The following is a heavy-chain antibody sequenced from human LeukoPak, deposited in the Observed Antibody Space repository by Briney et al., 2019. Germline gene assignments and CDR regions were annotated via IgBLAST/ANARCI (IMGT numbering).Heavy chain of an antibody. CDR3: VRVGATFAAFEI. CDR1: GFTFGSYW. CDR2: INREGSTT. J-gene: IGHJ3*02. D-gene: IGHD1-26*01. Sequence: GGSPRLSCAASGFTFGSYWMHWVRQAPGKGLVWVSRINREGSTTNYADSVKGRFTISRDNAKNTLYLQMNSLRVEDTAVYYCVRVGATFAAFEIWGQGTIVTVSS. V-gene: IGHV3-74*01.